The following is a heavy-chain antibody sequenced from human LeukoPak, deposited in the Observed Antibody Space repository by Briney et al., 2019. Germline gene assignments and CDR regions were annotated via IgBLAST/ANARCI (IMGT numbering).Heavy chain of an antibody. J-gene: IGHJ4*02. CDR1: GFTFSSYA. Sequence: GGSPRLSCAASGFTFSSYAMSWVRQAPGKGLEWVSAISSSGGSTYYADSVKGRFTISRDNSKNTLYLQMNSLRAEDTAVYYCAKVTWSGSSQSFYFDYWDQGTLVSVSS. CDR2: ISSSGGST. CDR3: AKVTWSGSSQSFYFDY. V-gene: IGHV3-23*01. D-gene: IGHD1-26*01.